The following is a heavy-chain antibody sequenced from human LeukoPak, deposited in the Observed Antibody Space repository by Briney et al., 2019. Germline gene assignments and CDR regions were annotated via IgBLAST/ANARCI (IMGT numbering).Heavy chain of an antibody. CDR1: GFTFSSYA. Sequence: GSLRLSCAASGFTFSSYAMHWVRQAPGKGLEWVSAISGSGGSTYYADSVKGRFTISRDNSKNTLYLQMNNLRAEDTAVYYCAKVGSRGFDYWGQGTLVTVSS. CDR3: AKVGSRGFDY. D-gene: IGHD1-26*01. J-gene: IGHJ4*02. V-gene: IGHV3-23*01. CDR2: ISGSGGST.